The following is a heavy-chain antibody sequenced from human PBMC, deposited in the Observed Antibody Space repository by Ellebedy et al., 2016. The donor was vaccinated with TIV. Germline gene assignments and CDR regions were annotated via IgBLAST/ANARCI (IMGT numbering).Heavy chain of an antibody. J-gene: IGHJ4*02. D-gene: IGHD2-15*01. CDR2: ITGSGVST. CDR3: AKEGPRSYDFDY. CDR1: GFTFSDYY. V-gene: IGHV3-23*01. Sequence: GGSLRLSXAASGFTFSDYYMSWIRQAPGKGLEWVAAITGSGVSTSYADSVKGRLTISRDNSKNTLFLQMNSLRAEDTAVYFCAKEGPRSYDFDYWGQGTLVTVSS.